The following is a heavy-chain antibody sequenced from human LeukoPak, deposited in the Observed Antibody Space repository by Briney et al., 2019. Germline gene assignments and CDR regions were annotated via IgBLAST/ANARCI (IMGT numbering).Heavy chain of an antibody. Sequence: SDXLSLTCAVSGYSISSSNWWGWSRQPPGKGREWSGYIYYSGSTYYNPSLKSRVTMSVDTSKNQFSLKLSSVTAVDTAVYYCARVLSYRPYDAFDIWGQGTMVTVSS. CDR3: ARVLSYRPYDAFDI. CDR1: GYSISSSNW. CDR2: IYYSGST. V-gene: IGHV4-28*03. D-gene: IGHD1-26*01. J-gene: IGHJ3*02.